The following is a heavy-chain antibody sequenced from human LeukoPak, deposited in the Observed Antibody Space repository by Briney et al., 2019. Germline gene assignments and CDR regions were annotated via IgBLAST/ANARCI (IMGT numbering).Heavy chain of an antibody. CDR3: ARSGVVVDALERGVANWFDP. D-gene: IGHD2-15*01. CDR2: ISSSSSYI. V-gene: IGHV3-21*01. CDR1: GFTFSSYA. J-gene: IGHJ5*02. Sequence: GGSLRLSCAASGFTFSSYAINWVRQAPRKGLEWVSSISSSSSYIYYADSVKGRFTISRDNAKNSLYLQMNSLRAEDTAVYYCARSGVVVDALERGVANWFDPWGEGTLVTVSS.